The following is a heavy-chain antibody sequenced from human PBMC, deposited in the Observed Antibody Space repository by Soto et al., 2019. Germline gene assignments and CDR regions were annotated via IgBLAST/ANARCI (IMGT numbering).Heavy chain of an antibody. CDR2: IDPSDSYT. CDR1: GYTSTSYY. CDR3: ARGDTAIVRKGADV. V-gene: IGHV5-10-1*01. J-gene: IGHJ6*02. Sequence: PGESLKISCEGSGYTSTSYYITWARQLPGKGLEWMGRIDPSDSYTTYNPSFQGHVTISADKSIRTAYLQWSSLEASDSAMYYCARGDTAIVRKGADVWGQGTPVTVSS. D-gene: IGHD5-18*01.